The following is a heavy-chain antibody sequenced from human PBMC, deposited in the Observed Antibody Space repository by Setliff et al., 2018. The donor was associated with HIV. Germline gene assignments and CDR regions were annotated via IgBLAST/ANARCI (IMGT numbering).Heavy chain of an antibody. Sequence: SSPTLVNPTQTLTLTCTYSGFSFGISGMRVNWIRQSPGKALEWLARIDWDDDKYYSPSLKTRLTISKDTSKNQVILTMTNLDPGDTATYYCARDSGNYAFDYWGLGTLVTVSS. D-gene: IGHD3-3*01. V-gene: IGHV2-70*04. CDR3: ARDSGNYAFDY. J-gene: IGHJ4*02. CDR2: IDWDDDK. CDR1: GFSFGISGMR.